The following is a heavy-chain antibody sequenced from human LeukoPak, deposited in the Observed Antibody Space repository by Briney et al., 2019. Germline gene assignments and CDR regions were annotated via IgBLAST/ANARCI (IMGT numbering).Heavy chain of an antibody. CDR3: ASGPYYYDSGVFDY. V-gene: IGHV1-69*02. D-gene: IGHD3-22*01. Sequence: VASVKVSCKASGGTFSSYIISWVRQAPGQGLEWMGRIIPILGIANYAQKFQGRVTITADKSTSTAYMELSSLRSEDTAVYYCASGPYYYDSGVFDYWGQGTLVTVSS. CDR1: GGTFSSYI. CDR2: IIPILGIA. J-gene: IGHJ4*02.